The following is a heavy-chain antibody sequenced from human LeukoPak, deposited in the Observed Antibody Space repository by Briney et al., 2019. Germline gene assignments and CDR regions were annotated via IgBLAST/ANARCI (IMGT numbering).Heavy chain of an antibody. V-gene: IGHV3-48*01. Sequence: GGSLRLSCAASGFTFSSYSMNWVRQAPGKGLEWVSDISSSSSTIYYADSVKGRFTISRDNAKNSLYLEMNSLRAEDTAIYYCAKDGYNDILTGYFTSYYYYYMDVWGKGTTVTISS. CDR2: ISSSSSTI. CDR1: GFTFSSYS. D-gene: IGHD3-9*01. J-gene: IGHJ6*03. CDR3: AKDGYNDILTGYFTSYYYYYMDV.